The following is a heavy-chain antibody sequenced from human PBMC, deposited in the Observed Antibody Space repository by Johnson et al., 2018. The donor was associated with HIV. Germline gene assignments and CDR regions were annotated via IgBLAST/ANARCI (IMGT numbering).Heavy chain of an antibody. CDR3: ARDRRIMITFGADVFDI. CDR1: GFTFSSYG. V-gene: IGHV3-33*01. CDR2: IWYDGSNK. D-gene: IGHD3-16*01. J-gene: IGHJ3*02. Sequence: QVQLVESGGGVVQPGRSLRLSCAASGFTFSSYGMHWVRQVPGKGLDWVAVIWYDGSNKYYADSVKGRFTISRDNAKNSLYLQMNSLRAEDTALYYCARDRRIMITFGADVFDIWGQGTMVTVSS.